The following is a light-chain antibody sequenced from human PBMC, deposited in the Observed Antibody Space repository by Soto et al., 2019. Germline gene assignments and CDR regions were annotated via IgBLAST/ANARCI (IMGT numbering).Light chain of an antibody. CDR3: QVWDSSSDPVV. Sequence: YELTQPPSVSVAPGKTARITCGGNNIGSKSVHWYQQKPGQAPVLVIYYDSDRPSGIPERFSGSNSGNTATLTISRVEAGDEADYYCQVWDSSSDPVVFGGGTKLTVL. V-gene: IGLV3-21*04. CDR1: NIGSKS. CDR2: YDS. J-gene: IGLJ2*01.